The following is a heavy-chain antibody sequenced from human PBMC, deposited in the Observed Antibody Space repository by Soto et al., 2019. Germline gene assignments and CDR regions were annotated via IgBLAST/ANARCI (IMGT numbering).Heavy chain of an antibody. CDR3: AWGNAYYDSSGYFL. CDR2: ISGSGGST. D-gene: IGHD3-22*01. V-gene: IGHV3-23*01. Sequence: EVQLLESGGGLVQPGGSLRLSCAASGFTFSSYAMSWVRQAPGKGLEWVSAISGSGGSTYYADSVKGRFTISRDNSKNTLYLQMNSLRAEDTAVYYCAWGNAYYDSSGYFLWGQGTLVTVSS. J-gene: IGHJ4*02. CDR1: GFTFSSYA.